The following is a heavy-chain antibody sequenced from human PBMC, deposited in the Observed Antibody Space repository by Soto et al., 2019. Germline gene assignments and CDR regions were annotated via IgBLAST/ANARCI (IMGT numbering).Heavy chain of an antibody. CDR1: GFTFSSYG. J-gene: IGHJ4*02. Sequence: GGSLRLSCAASGFTFSSYGIHWVRQAPGKGLEWVAVIWYDGSNKYYADSVKGRFTISRDNSKNTLYLQMNSLRAEDTAVYYCARDAGYSYGTTFDYWGQGTLVTVSS. V-gene: IGHV3-33*01. D-gene: IGHD5-18*01. CDR2: IWYDGSNK. CDR3: ARDAGYSYGTTFDY.